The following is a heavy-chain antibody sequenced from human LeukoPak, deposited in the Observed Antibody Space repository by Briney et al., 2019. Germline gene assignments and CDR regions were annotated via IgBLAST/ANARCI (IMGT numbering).Heavy chain of an antibody. CDR3: ASLRDIVVVPAAIRGAFDI. J-gene: IGHJ3*02. D-gene: IGHD2-2*01. V-gene: IGHV4-39*01. Sequence: PSETLSLTCTVSGGSISSSSYYWGWIRQPPGKGLEWIGSIYYSGSTYYNPSLKSRVTISVDTSKNQSSLKLSSVTAADTAVYYCASLRDIVVVPAAIRGAFDIWGQGTMVTVSS. CDR1: GGSISSSSYY. CDR2: IYYSGST.